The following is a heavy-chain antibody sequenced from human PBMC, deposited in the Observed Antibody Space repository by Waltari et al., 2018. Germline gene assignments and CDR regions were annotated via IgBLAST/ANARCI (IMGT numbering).Heavy chain of an antibody. V-gene: IGHV4-39*01. CDR3: ARSITIFGVVMSWFDA. Sequence: QLQLQESGPGLVKPSETLSLPCTVSGGSLSSSSYYWGWIRQPPGKGLEWIGSIYYSGSTYYNPSLKRRVTISVDTSKNQFSLKLSSVTAADTAVYYCARSITIFGVVMSWFDAWGQGTLVTVSS. CDR1: GGSLSSSSYY. CDR2: IYYSGST. J-gene: IGHJ5*02. D-gene: IGHD3-3*01.